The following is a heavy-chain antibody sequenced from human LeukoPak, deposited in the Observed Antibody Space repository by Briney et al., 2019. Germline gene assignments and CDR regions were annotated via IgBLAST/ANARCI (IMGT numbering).Heavy chain of an antibody. J-gene: IGHJ6*02. D-gene: IGHD3-10*01. CDR1: GGSISSYC. V-gene: IGHV4-59*01. CDR3: ARSLQYNNNNYFYYGMDV. Sequence: SETLSLTCTVSGGSISSYCWNWIRQPPGEGLEWIGYIYYSGSTNYNPSLKSRVTISVDTSKNQFSLKLNSVAAADTAVYYCARSLQYNNNNYFYYGMDVWGQGTTVTVSS. CDR2: IYYSGST.